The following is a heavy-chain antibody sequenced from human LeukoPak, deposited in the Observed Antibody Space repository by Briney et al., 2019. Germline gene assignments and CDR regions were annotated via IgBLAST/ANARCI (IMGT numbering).Heavy chain of an antibody. CDR3: ARGRRGGSWRLSYFDY. CDR2: IYYSGST. V-gene: IGHV4-59*12. J-gene: IGHJ4*02. Sequence: SETLSLTCTVSGGSISSYYWSWIRQPPGKGLEWIGYIYYSGSTNYNPSLKSRVTISVDTSKNQFSLKLSSVTAADTAVYYCARGRRGGSWRLSYFDYWGQGTLVTVSS. CDR1: GGSISSYY. D-gene: IGHD2-2*03.